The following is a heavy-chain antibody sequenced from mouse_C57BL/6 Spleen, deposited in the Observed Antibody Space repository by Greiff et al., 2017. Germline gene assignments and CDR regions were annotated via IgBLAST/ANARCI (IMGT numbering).Heavy chain of an antibody. V-gene: IGHV3-6*01. Sequence: VQLKESGPGLVKPSQSLSLTCSVTGYSITSGYYWNWLRQFPGNKLEWMGYISYDGSNNYNPSLKNRISITRDTSKNQFFLKLNSVTTEDTATYYCATETAQAFAYWGQGTLVTVSA. CDR1: GYSITSGYY. D-gene: IGHD3-2*02. CDR2: ISYDGSN. CDR3: ATETAQAFAY. J-gene: IGHJ3*01.